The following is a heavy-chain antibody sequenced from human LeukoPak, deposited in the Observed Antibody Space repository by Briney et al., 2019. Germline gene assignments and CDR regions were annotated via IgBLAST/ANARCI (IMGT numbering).Heavy chain of an antibody. D-gene: IGHD2-15*01. V-gene: IGHV1-8*01. Sequence: ASVKVSCKASGYTFTSYDINWVRQATGQGLEWMGWMNPNSGNTGYAQKFQGRVTMTRNTSISTAYMELSRLRSDDTAVYYCARGSMVAATYNWFDPWGQGTLVTVSS. J-gene: IGHJ5*02. CDR1: GYTFTSYD. CDR3: ARGSMVAATYNWFDP. CDR2: MNPNSGNT.